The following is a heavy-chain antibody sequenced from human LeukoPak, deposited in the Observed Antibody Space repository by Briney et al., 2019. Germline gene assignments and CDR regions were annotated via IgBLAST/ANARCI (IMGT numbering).Heavy chain of an antibody. CDR2: ISGSGGST. J-gene: IGHJ4*02. D-gene: IGHD3-22*01. CDR3: AKSHYDSSGYHGFDY. Sequence: GGSLRLSCAASGFTFSSYAMSWVRQAPGKGLEWVSAISGSGGSTYHADSVKGRFTISRDNSKNTLYLQMNSLRAEDTAVYYCAKSHYDSSGYHGFDYWGQGTLVTVSS. V-gene: IGHV3-23*01. CDR1: GFTFSSYA.